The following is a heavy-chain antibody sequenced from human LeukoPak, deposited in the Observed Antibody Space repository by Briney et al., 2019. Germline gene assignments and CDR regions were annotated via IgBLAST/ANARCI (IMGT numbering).Heavy chain of an antibody. D-gene: IGHD6-19*01. J-gene: IGHJ4*02. V-gene: IGHV3-30*04. CDR2: ISYDGSNK. CDR1: GFTFSSYV. Sequence: GGSLRLSCAASGFTFSSYVMHWVRQAPGKGLEWVAVISYDGSNKYADSVKGRFTISRDNSKNTLYLEMNSLRAEDTAVYYCALNRGSGWYFHYWGQGTLVTVSS. CDR3: ALNRGSGWYFHY.